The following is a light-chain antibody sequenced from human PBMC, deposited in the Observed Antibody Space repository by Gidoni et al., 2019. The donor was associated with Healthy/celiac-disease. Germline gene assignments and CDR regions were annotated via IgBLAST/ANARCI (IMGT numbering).Light chain of an antibody. CDR3: AAWDDSLNVWV. Sequence: HSVLTQPPSASGTPGQRVTISCSGSSSNIGSNTVNWYQQLPGTAPKLLIYSNNQRPSGVPDRFSGSKSGTSASLAISGLQSEDEADYYCAAWDDSLNVWVFGGGTKLTVL. CDR1: SSNIGSNT. V-gene: IGLV1-44*01. J-gene: IGLJ3*02. CDR2: SNN.